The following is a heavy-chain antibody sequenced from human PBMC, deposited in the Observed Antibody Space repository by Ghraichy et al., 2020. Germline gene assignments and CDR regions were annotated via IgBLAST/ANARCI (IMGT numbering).Heavy chain of an antibody. D-gene: IGHD6-19*01. CDR1: GFTFSSYS. J-gene: IGHJ4*02. CDR2: ISSSGSYT. V-gene: IGHV3-21*01. CDR3: ARGGAAAVARLTPGRYYFDY. Sequence: GGSLRLSCAASGFTFSSYSMNWVRQAPGKGLEWVSSISSSGSYTYYADSVKGRFTISRDNAKNSVYLQMNSLRAEDTAVYYCARGGAAAVARLTPGRYYFDYWGQGTLVTVSS.